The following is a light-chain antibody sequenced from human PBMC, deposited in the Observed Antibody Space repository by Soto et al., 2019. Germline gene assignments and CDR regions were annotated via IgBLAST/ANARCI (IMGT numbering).Light chain of an antibody. CDR1: SRDVGGYNY. J-gene: IGLJ3*02. V-gene: IGLV2-8*01. CDR2: EVD. Sequence: QSVLTQPPSASGSPGQSVTISCTGTSRDVGGYNYVSWYQQHPGKGPKLIISEVDKRPSGVPDRVSGSKSGNTASLTVSGLQAEDEVDYHCSSYAGSNNWVFGGGTKLTVL. CDR3: SSYAGSNNWV.